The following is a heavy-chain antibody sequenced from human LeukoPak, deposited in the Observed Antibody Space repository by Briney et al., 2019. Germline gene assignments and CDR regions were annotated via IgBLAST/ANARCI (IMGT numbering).Heavy chain of an antibody. J-gene: IGHJ4*02. Sequence: SETLSLTCTVSGGSISSYYWSWIRQPPGKGQEWIGYIYYSGSTNYNPSLKSRVNISVDTSKNQFSLKLSSVTAADTAVYYCARAKLLRFDYWGQGTLVTVSS. CDR3: ARAKLLRFDY. CDR2: IYYSGST. CDR1: GGSISSYY. D-gene: IGHD1-26*01. V-gene: IGHV4-59*01.